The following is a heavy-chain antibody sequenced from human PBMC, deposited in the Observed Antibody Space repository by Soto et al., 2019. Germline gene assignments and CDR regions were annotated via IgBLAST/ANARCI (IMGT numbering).Heavy chain of an antibody. J-gene: IGHJ4*02. Sequence: QITLKESGPTLVKPTQTLTLTCTFSGFSLSTSGVGVGWIRQPPGKALVWLALIYWDDDKRYSPSLKSRLTDTKDTSKNQVVLTMTNMDPVDTATYYCANRPSYCSGGSCYSGFDYWGQGTLVTVSS. V-gene: IGHV2-5*02. CDR3: ANRPSYCSGGSCYSGFDY. CDR2: IYWDDDK. CDR1: GFSLSTSGVG. D-gene: IGHD2-15*01.